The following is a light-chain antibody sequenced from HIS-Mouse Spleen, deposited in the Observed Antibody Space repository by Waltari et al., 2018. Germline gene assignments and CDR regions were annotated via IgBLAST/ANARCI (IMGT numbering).Light chain of an antibody. CDR2: EDS. V-gene: IGLV3-10*01. Sequence: SYELTQPPSVSVSPGQTARITCSGDALPKKYAYCDQQKSGQAPVLVIYEDSKRPSGIPGRFSGSSSGTMATLTISGAQVEDEADYYCYSTDSSGNHRVFGGGTKLTVL. CDR3: YSTDSSGNHRV. CDR1: ALPKKY. J-gene: IGLJ2*01.